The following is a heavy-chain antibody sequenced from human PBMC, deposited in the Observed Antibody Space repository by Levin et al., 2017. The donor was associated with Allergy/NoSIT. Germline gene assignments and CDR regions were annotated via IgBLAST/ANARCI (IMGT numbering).Heavy chain of an antibody. CDR3: ARDPEWFYGMDV. Sequence: SETLSLTCTVSGGSISSGDYYWSWIRQPPGKGLEWIGYIYYSGSTYYNPSLKSRVTISVDTSKNQFSLKPSSVTAADTAVYYCARDPEWFYGMDVWGQGTTVTVSS. V-gene: IGHV4-30-4*01. CDR2: IYYSGST. CDR1: GGSISSGDYY. D-gene: IGHD3-3*01. J-gene: IGHJ6*02.